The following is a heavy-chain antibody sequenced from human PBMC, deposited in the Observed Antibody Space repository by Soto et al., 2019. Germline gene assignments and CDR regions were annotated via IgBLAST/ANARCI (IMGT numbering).Heavy chain of an antibody. CDR1: GFTFSSYA. CDR3: AKEGRYYDSSGYYYGDFQH. CDR2: ISGSGGST. V-gene: IGHV3-23*01. D-gene: IGHD3-22*01. J-gene: IGHJ1*01. Sequence: GGSLRLSCAASGFTFSSYAMSWVRQAPGKGLEWVSAISGSGGSTYYADSVKGRFTISRDNSKNTLYLQMNSLRAEDTAVYYCAKEGRYYDSSGYYYGDFQHWGQGTLVTVSS.